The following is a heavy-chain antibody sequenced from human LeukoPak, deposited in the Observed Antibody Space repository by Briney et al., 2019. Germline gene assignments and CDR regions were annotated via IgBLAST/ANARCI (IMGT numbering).Heavy chain of an antibody. J-gene: IGHJ5*02. Sequence: SETLSLTCAVYGGSFSGYYWSWIRQPPGKGLEWIGENNHSGSTNYNPSLKSRVTISVDTSKNQFSLKLSSVTAADTAVYYCAREVSSGPFDWFDPWGQGTLVTVSS. V-gene: IGHV4-34*01. CDR2: NNHSGST. D-gene: IGHD6-25*01. CDR3: AREVSSGPFDWFDP. CDR1: GGSFSGYY.